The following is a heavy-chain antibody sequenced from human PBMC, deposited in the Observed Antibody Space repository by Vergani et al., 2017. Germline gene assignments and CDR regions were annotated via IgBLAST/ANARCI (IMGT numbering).Heavy chain of an antibody. CDR1: GFTFSSYS. J-gene: IGHJ4*02. Sequence: VQLVESGGGLVQPGGSLRLPCAASGFTFSSYSMNWVRQAPGKGLEWVAVISYDGSNKYYADSVKGRFTISRDNSKNTLYLQMNSLRAEDTAVYYCTTGDYYSEEWGQGTLFTVSS. CDR3: TTGDYYSEE. D-gene: IGHD3-22*01. V-gene: IGHV3-30*03. CDR2: ISYDGSNK.